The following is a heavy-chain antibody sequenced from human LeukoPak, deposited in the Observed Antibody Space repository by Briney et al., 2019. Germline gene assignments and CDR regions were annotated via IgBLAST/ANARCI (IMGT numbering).Heavy chain of an antibody. Sequence: ASVKVSCKVSGYTLTDFYMHWVRQAPGKGLEWMGGFDPEDGETIYAQKFQGRVTMTKDTSTDTAYMELSSLRSDDTAVYYCATMGSNYNILTGYFDYWGQGTLVTVSS. V-gene: IGHV1-24*01. CDR2: FDPEDGET. CDR1: GYTLTDFY. J-gene: IGHJ4*02. D-gene: IGHD3-9*01. CDR3: ATMGSNYNILTGYFDY.